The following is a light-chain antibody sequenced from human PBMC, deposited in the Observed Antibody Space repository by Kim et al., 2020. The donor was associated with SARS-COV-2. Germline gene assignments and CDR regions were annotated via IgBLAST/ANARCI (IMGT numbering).Light chain of an antibody. Sequence: SASVGDSVPITCRAGQSISSYLNWSRQTPGKAPKLQLYAASSLQSGVPSRFSGSGSGPYFTLTISSLQPEDFATYYCQQRYSTPYTFGQGTKLEI. V-gene: IGKV1-39*01. CDR1: QSISSY. CDR2: AAS. CDR3: QQRYSTPYT. J-gene: IGKJ2*01.